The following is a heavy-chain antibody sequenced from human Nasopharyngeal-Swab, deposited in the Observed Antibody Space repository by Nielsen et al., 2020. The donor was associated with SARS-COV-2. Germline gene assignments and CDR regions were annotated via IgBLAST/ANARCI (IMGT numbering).Heavy chain of an antibody. J-gene: IGHJ6*03. CDR1: GGSISSGDYY. CDR3: ARGLGYCSGGTCYYFYYYMDV. V-gene: IGHV4-30-4*01. CDR2: IYYSGST. D-gene: IGHD2-15*01. Sequence: SETLSLTCTVSGGSISSGDYYWSWIRQPPGKGLEWIGYIYYSGSTYYNPSLKSRVTISVDTSKNRFSLKLSSVTAADTAVYYCARGLGYCSGGTCYYFYYYMDVWGKGTTVTVSS.